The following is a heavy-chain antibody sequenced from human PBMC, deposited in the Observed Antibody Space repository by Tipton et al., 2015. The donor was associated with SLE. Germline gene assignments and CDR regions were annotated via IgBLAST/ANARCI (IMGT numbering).Heavy chain of an antibody. Sequence: TLSLTCTVSGGSISSSSYYWGWIRQPPGKGLEWIGSIYYSGRTSYNPSLKSRVTISVDTSKNQFSLKLSSVTAADTAVYYCARHRFQSFTVVNWGQGTLVTVSS. D-gene: IGHD2-15*01. J-gene: IGHJ4*02. CDR2: IYYSGRT. CDR3: ARHRFQSFTVVN. V-gene: IGHV4-39*01. CDR1: GGSISSSSYY.